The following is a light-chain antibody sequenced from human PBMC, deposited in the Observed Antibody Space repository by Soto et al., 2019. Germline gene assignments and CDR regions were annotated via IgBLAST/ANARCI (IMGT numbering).Light chain of an antibody. CDR1: QSVSSN. V-gene: IGKV3-15*01. CDR2: GAS. J-gene: IGKJ1*01. CDR3: QQYNNWPQT. Sequence: EIVMTQSPATLSVSPGERATLSCRASQSVSSNLAWYQQKPGQAPRLLIYGASTRATGIPARFSGSGSGTEFTLTISSLQSEDCAGYYCQQYNNWPQTFGQGNKVEIK.